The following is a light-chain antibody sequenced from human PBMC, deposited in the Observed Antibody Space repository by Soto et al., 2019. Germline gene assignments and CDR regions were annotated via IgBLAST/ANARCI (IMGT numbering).Light chain of an antibody. CDR1: SSDIGHYDY. Sequence: QSVLTQPACVSWSPGQSITISCTGTSSDIGHYDYVSWYQQHPGKAPKLMIYHVTYRPSGVSNRYSGSKSGNSASLTISGLQADDEADYYCCSLTTSHTYVFGSGTKVTVL. J-gene: IGLJ1*01. CDR3: CSLTTSHTYV. V-gene: IGLV2-14*03. CDR2: HVT.